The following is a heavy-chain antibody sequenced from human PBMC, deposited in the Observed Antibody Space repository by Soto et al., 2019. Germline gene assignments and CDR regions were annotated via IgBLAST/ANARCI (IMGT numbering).Heavy chain of an antibody. CDR3: ATDDMVPHTRGMDV. Sequence: PSETLSLTCTVSGGTISSYYWSWIRQPAGNGLEWIGRIYTSGSTNYNPSLKSRVTMSVDTSNNQFSLKLRSVTAADTAVYYCATDDMVPHTRGMDVWGQATTVAVSS. CDR2: IYTSGST. J-gene: IGHJ6*02. D-gene: IGHD3-10*01. CDR1: GGTISSYY. V-gene: IGHV4-4*07.